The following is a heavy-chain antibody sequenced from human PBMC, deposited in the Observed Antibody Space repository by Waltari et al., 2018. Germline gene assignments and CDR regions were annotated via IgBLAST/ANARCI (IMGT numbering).Heavy chain of an antibody. CDR3: AAIVAATRAIDY. J-gene: IGHJ4*02. Sequence: VQLQESGPGLVKPSETLSLTCSVSGASINSYHWTWVRRPPGRGLEWIGYIYYSGSTSYSPSLRGRATMSFDTSKNQFSLNLRSVTTADTGMYYCAAIVAATRAIDYWGPGALVTVFS. D-gene: IGHD1-26*01. CDR2: IYYSGST. CDR1: GASINSYH. V-gene: IGHV4-59*03.